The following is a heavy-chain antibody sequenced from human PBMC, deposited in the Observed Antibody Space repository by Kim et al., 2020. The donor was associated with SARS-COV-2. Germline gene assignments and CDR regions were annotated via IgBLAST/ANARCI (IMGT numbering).Heavy chain of an antibody. V-gene: IGHV3-23*01. CDR3: AKRLHYDSSGYPGIVAFDI. Sequence: GGSLRLSCAASGFTFSSYAMSWVRQAPGKGLEWVSAISGSGGSTYYADSVKGRFTISRDNSKNTLYLQMNSLRAEDTAVYYCAKRLHYDSSGYPGIVAFDIWGQGTMVTVSS. CDR2: ISGSGGST. D-gene: IGHD3-22*01. J-gene: IGHJ3*02. CDR1: GFTFSSYA.